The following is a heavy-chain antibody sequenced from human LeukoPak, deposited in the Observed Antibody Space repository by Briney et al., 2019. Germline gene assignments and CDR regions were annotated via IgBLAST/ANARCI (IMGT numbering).Heavy chain of an antibody. J-gene: IGHJ4*02. D-gene: IGHD3-10*01. V-gene: IGHV3-48*01. CDR2: ISLSSSAI. CDR3: AREVYYGSERRFDY. CDR1: GFTFSDYS. Sequence: PGGSLRLSCAASGFTFSDYSMHWVRQAPGKGLEWISYISLSSSAIYYADSVEGRFTISRDNGKNSLYLQMNSLRAEDTAVYFCAREVYYGSERRFDYWGQGTLVTVSS.